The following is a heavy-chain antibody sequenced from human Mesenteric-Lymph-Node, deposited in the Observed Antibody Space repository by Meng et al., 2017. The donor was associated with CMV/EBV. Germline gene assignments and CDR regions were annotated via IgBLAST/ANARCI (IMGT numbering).Heavy chain of an antibody. CDR3: ARGSRITMVRGVID. Sequence: AGYGGSFSGYYWSWIRQPPGKGLEWIGEINHSGSTNYNPSLKSRVTISVDTSKNQFSLKLSSVTAADTAVYYCARGSRITMVRGVIDWGQGTLVTVSS. J-gene: IGHJ4*02. V-gene: IGHV4-34*01. CDR1: GGSFSGYY. CDR2: INHSGST. D-gene: IGHD3-10*01.